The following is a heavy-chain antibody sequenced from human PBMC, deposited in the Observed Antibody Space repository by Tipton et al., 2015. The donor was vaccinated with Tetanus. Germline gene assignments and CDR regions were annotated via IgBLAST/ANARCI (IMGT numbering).Heavy chain of an antibody. D-gene: IGHD2-15*01. CDR3: VRGGGISGTHYLDY. V-gene: IGHV3-72*01. CDR1: GFTFSDHY. CDR2: TRKKANKYST. Sequence: SLRLSCAASGFTFSDHYMDWVRQAPGKGLEWVGRTRKKANKYSTDYGASVKGRFTVSRDDSRNSLYLQMNSLKIEDTAVYYCVRGGGISGTHYLDYWGQGALVTVAS. J-gene: IGHJ4*02.